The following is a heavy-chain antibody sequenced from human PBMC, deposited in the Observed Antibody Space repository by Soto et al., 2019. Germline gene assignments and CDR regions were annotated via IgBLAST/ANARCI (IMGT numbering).Heavy chain of an antibody. CDR1: GFTFSNYA. Sequence: QVQLVESGGGVVQPGTSLRLSCVASGFTFSNYAMHWVRQVPGKGLEWVAVISDDGHNKDYADSVKGRFTISRDNSKNTVYLQMSSLRPEDTARYYCARGLVVVISKDWFDPWGRGILVTVSS. CDR3: ARGLVVVISKDWFDP. CDR2: ISDDGHNK. J-gene: IGHJ5*02. D-gene: IGHD3-22*01. V-gene: IGHV3-30-3*01.